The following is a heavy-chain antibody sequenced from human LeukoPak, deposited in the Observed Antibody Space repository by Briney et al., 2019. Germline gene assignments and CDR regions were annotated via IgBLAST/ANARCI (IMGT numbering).Heavy chain of an antibody. CDR1: GFTFSSFA. CDR3: ASGDAYVDK. CDR2: ISYDGRDK. D-gene: IGHD2-21*01. J-gene: IGHJ4*02. Sequence: GGSLRLSCAASGFTFSSFALHWVRQAPGKGLEWVTVISYDGRDKYYADSVKGRFTISRDNSKNTLYLQMNSLRAEDSAMYFCASGDAYVDKWGQGTLVTVSS. V-gene: IGHV3-30*04.